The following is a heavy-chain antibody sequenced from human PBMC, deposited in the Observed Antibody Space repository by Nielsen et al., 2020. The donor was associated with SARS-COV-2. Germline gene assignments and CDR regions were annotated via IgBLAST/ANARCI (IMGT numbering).Heavy chain of an antibody. CDR1: GFTFDTYA. CDR3: ATQYFDWVWYMFYGVDV. J-gene: IGHJ6*02. CDR2: ISASSLNI. Sequence: GESLKISCAATGFTFDTYAMNWVRQDPGKGLAWVSYISASSLNIRYAASVEGRFTVSRDNAKNSLYLQLNNLRDEDTAVYYCATQYFDWVWYMFYGVDVWGQGTTVTVSS. D-gene: IGHD3-9*01. V-gene: IGHV3-48*02.